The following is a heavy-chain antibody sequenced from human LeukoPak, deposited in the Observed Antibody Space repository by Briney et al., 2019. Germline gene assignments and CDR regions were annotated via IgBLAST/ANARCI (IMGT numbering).Heavy chain of an antibody. D-gene: IGHD5-24*01. J-gene: IGHJ4*02. Sequence: SETLSLTCAVYGGSFSGYYWAWLRQPPGKGPEWIGYIYHSGYAKYNPSFKSRVTMSVDTSKSQFSLQLTSVTAADTAVYYCARDGYNTPGYWGQGTLVTVSS. CDR1: GGSFSGYY. CDR2: IYHSGYA. CDR3: ARDGYNTPGY. V-gene: IGHV4-34*11.